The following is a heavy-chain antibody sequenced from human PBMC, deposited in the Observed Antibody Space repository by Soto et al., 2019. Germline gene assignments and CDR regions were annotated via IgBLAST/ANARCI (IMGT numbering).Heavy chain of an antibody. CDR2: VYYTGTT. CDR1: GGSIGSYH. D-gene: IGHD3-3*01. Sequence: LSLTCTVSGGSIGSYHWSWVRQPPGKGLEWIASVYYTGTTNYDPSLGGGVTISIDAPENQVSLNLTSVTAAVTPFYYCARDPVFTRMFNLWGQRTLVTVSS. J-gene: IGHJ5*02. V-gene: IGHV4-59*12. CDR3: ARDPVFTRMFNL.